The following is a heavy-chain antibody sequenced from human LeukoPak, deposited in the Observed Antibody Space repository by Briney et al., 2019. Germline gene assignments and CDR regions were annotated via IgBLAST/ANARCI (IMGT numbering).Heavy chain of an antibody. D-gene: IGHD2-21*02. CDR2: ICHSGST. CDR1: GSSISSGYF. J-gene: IGHJ4*02. V-gene: IGHV4-38-2*02. CDR3: ARELSGGDYAY. Sequence: SETLSLTCAVSGSSISSGYFWGWIRQPPGKGLEWIGSICHSGSTFYNPSLKSRVTISIDTSKNQFSLKMTSVTAADTAVYYCARELSGGDYAYWGQGTLVTVSS.